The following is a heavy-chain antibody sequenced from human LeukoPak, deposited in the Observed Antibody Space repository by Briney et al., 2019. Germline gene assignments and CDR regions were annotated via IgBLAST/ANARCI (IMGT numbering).Heavy chain of an antibody. CDR1: GGSISSGGYY. CDR3: AREEDDSSGYYSPKNAFDI. V-gene: IGHV4-31*03. J-gene: IGHJ3*02. Sequence: SQTLSLTCTVSGGSISSGGYYWSWIRQHPGKGLEWIGYIYYSGSTYYNPSLKSRVTISVDTSKNQFSLKLSSVTAADTAVYYCAREEDDSSGYYSPKNAFDIWGQGTMVTVSS. CDR2: IYYSGST. D-gene: IGHD3-22*01.